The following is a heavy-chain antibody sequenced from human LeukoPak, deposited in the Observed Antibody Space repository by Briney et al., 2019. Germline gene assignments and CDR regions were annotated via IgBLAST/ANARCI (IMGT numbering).Heavy chain of an antibody. D-gene: IGHD6-19*01. V-gene: IGHV1-8*01. CDR3: ARASIAVPCGY. Sequence: GASVKVSCKASGYTFTSYDINWVRQATGQGLEWMGWMNPNSGNTDYAQKFQGRVTMARNTSISTAYMELSSLRSEDTAVYYCARASIAVPCGYWGQGTLVTVSS. CDR2: MNPNSGNT. CDR1: GYTFTSYD. J-gene: IGHJ4*02.